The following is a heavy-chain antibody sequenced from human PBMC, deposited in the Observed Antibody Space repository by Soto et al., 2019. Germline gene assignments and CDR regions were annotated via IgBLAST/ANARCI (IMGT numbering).Heavy chain of an antibody. J-gene: IGHJ6*02. V-gene: IGHV1-18*01. Sequence: QVQLVQSGAEVKKPGASVTVSCKTSGYTFSNYGINWVQQAPGQGLEWMGWISGYNGNTNYAQTVQGRVTMTTDTSTGTVYMELRSPKSDDTAIYYCSRFIMVGGWFDPNYYHGMDVWGQGTTVTVSS. D-gene: IGHD6-19*01. CDR2: ISGYNGNT. CDR3: SRFIMVGGWFDPNYYHGMDV. CDR1: GYTFSNYG.